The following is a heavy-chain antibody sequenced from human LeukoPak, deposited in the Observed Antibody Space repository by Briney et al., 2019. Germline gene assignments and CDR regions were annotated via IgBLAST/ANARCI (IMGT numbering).Heavy chain of an antibody. Sequence: GGSLRLSCAASGSTFSSYSMNWVRQAPGKGLEWDSSISSSSSYIYYADSVKGRFTISRDNAKNSLYLQMNSLRAEDTAVYYCGFSVEMATITWGQGTLVTVSS. V-gene: IGHV3-21*01. J-gene: IGHJ5*02. CDR3: GFSVEMATIT. CDR2: ISSSSSYI. D-gene: IGHD5-24*01. CDR1: GSTFSSYS.